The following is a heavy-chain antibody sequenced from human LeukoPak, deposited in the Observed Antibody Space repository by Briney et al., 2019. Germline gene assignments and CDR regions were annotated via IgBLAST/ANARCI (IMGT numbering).Heavy chain of an antibody. CDR1: GFTFSSYE. CDR2: ISSSGSTI. V-gene: IGHV3-48*03. Sequence: QPGGSLRLSCAASGFTFSSYEMSWVRQAPGKGLEWVSYISSSGSTIYYADSVKGRFTISRDNAKNSLYLQMNSLRAEDTAVYYCARDTDYGDAFDIWGQGTMVTVSS. D-gene: IGHD4-17*01. J-gene: IGHJ3*02. CDR3: ARDTDYGDAFDI.